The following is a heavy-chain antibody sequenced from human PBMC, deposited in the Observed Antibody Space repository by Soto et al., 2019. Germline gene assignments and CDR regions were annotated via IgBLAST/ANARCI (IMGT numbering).Heavy chain of an antibody. D-gene: IGHD3-10*01. J-gene: IGHJ6*02. V-gene: IGHV3-30*18. CDR1: GFTFSSYG. Sequence: GGSLRLSCAASGFTFSSYGMHWVRQAPGKGLEWVAVISYDGSNKYYADSVKGRFTISRDNSKNTLYLQMNSLRAEDTAVYYCAKELYGRATMVRRNKKDNYYYYGMDVWGQGTTVTVSS. CDR3: AKELYGRATMVRRNKKDNYYYYGMDV. CDR2: ISYDGSNK.